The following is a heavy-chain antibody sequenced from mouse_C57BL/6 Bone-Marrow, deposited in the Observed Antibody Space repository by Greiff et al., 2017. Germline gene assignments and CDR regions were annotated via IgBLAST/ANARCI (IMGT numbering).Heavy chain of an antibody. CDR3: ARRKSPFYSYGSSPYWYFDV. D-gene: IGHD1-1*01. Sequence: QVQLQQSGAELVRPGTSVKVSCKASGYAFTNYLIEWVKQTPGQGLEWIGVIIPGSGGTNYNEKFKGQATLTADKSSSTSYMQLSNLTSEDSAVYLCARRKSPFYSYGSSPYWYFDVWGTGTTVTVSS. CDR2: IIPGSGGT. CDR1: GYAFTNYL. J-gene: IGHJ1*03. V-gene: IGHV1-54*01.